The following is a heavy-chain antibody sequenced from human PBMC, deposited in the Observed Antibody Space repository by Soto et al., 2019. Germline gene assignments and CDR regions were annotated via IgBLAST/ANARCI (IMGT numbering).Heavy chain of an antibody. CDR2: INHSGST. CDR3: ARVKGRGAIREDNWFEP. D-gene: IGHD3-10*01. CDR1: AGSFSGYY. V-gene: IGHV4-34*01. Sequence: PSETLSLTCAVYAGSFSGYYWNGIRQPPGKGLEWIGEINHSGSTNYNPSLKSRVTISVDTSKKQFSLKLSSVTAADTAVYYCARVKGRGAIREDNWFEPWGKGNLVKVAS. J-gene: IGHJ5*02.